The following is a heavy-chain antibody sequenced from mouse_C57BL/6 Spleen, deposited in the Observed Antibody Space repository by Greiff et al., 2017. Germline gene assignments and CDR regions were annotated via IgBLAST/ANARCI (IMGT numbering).Heavy chain of an antibody. Sequence: QVQLKQSGPELVKPGASVKISCKASGYAFSSSWMNWVKQRPGKGLEWIGRIYPGDGDTNYNGKFKGKATLTADKSSSTAYMQLSSLTSEDSAVYFCARAGGTAQPSPYFDYWGQGTTLTVSS. CDR3: ARAGGTAQPSPYFDY. D-gene: IGHD3-2*02. J-gene: IGHJ2*01. CDR2: IYPGDGDT. CDR1: GYAFSSSW. V-gene: IGHV1-82*01.